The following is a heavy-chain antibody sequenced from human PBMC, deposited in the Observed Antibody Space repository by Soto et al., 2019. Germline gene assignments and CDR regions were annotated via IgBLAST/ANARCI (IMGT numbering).Heavy chain of an antibody. V-gene: IGHV3-30*18. CDR1: GFIFSSYG. CDR3: AKSPETRGQQGWYSDL. CDR2: ISFDGRNI. J-gene: IGHJ2*01. Sequence: QVQLVESGGGVVQPGRSLRLSCAASGFIFSSYGMHWVRQAPGEGLEWVAVISFDGRNIYYADSVKGRFTITRDNSKNTLHLQMSSLRVEDTALYYCAKSPETRGQQGWYSDLWGRGTLVTVSS. D-gene: IGHD4-17*01.